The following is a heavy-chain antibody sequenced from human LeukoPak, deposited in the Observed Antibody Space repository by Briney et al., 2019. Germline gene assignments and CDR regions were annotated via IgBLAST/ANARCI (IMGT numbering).Heavy chain of an antibody. D-gene: IGHD3-9*01. CDR2: ISNSGTT. CDR1: GGSIRRSGDF. J-gene: IGHJ4*02. Sequence: PSQTLSLTCTVSGGSIRRSGDFWNWIRQHPGKGLEWIGYISNSGTTYYNPSLKSRVAISVDTSKNLFSLKLNSVTAADTAVYYCATVIYDVLTGYSLQWGQGTLVTVSS. CDR3: ATVIYDVLTGYSLQ. V-gene: IGHV4-31*03.